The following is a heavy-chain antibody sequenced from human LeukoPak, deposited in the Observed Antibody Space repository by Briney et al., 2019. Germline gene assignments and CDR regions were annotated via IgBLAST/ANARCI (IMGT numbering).Heavy chain of an antibody. J-gene: IGHJ4*02. CDR3: VNYYDSSGYLWLDY. D-gene: IGHD3-22*01. Sequence: GGSLRLSCAASGFTFSSYSMNWVRQAPGKGLEWVSSISSSSSYIYYADSVKGRFTISRDNAKNSLYLQMNSLRAEDTAVYYCVNYYDSSGYLWLDYWGQGTLVTVSS. CDR2: ISSSSSYI. V-gene: IGHV3-21*01. CDR1: GFTFSSYS.